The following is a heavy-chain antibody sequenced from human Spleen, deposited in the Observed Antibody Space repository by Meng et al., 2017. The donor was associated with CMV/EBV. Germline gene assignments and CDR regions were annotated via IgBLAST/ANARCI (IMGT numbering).Heavy chain of an antibody. J-gene: IGHJ4*02. Sequence: GESLKISCSASGFTFNSHAMSWVRQAPGKGLEWVSLIYSGGSGAYYADSVKGRFIISRDNSKNTLYLQMDSLRADDTAVYYCARRKSSSRDFDYWGQGTLVTVSS. V-gene: IGHV3-23*03. CDR3: ARRKSSSRDFDY. D-gene: IGHD6-13*01. CDR2: IYSGGSGA. CDR1: GFTFNSHA.